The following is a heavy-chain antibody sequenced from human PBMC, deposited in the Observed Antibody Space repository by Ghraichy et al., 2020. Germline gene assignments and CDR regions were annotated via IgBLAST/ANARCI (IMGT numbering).Heavy chain of an antibody. Sequence: SETLSLTCTVSGGSISSYYWSWIRQPPGKGLEWIGYIYYSGSTNYNPSLKSRVTISVDTSKNQFSLKLSSVTAADTAVYYCARSQFGYSSRIGAFDIWGQGTMVTVSS. J-gene: IGHJ3*02. CDR1: GGSISSYY. CDR2: IYYSGST. V-gene: IGHV4-59*01. CDR3: ARSQFGYSSRIGAFDI. D-gene: IGHD6-13*01.